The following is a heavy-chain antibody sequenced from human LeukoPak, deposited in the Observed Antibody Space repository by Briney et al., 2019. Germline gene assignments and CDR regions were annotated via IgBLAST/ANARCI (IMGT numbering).Heavy chain of an antibody. J-gene: IGHJ6*02. CDR2: IYWDDDK. Sequence: SGPTLVKPTQTLTLTCTLSGLSLHTAGVGVGWIRQPPGKALEWLPLIYWDDDKRYNPSLKTRLTITKDTSKNQVVLTVTNMDPVDTATYYCAKAGYGSGSYLRYYYYGMDVWGQGTTVTVSS. V-gene: IGHV2-5*02. CDR3: AKAGYGSGSYLRYYYYGMDV. D-gene: IGHD3-10*01. CDR1: GLSLHTAGVG.